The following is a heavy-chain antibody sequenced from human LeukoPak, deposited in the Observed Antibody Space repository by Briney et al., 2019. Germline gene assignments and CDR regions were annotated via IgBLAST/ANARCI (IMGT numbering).Heavy chain of an antibody. CDR2: INHGGST. J-gene: IGHJ2*01. CDR3: ARDPQTTVIRYFDL. V-gene: IGHV4-34*01. D-gene: IGHD4-11*01. CDR1: GGSFSGDF. Sequence: PSETLSLTCAVYGGSFSGDFWSWIRQSPGKGLEWIGEINHGGSTTYNPSLKSRVTISVDTSKNQFSLKLSSVTAADTAVYYCARDPQTTVIRYFDLWGRGTLVTVSS.